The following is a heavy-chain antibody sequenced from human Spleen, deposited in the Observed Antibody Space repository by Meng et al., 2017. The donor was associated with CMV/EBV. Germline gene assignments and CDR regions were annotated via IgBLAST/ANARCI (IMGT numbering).Heavy chain of an antibody. Sequence: ASVKVSCKVSGYGVLELSMHWVRQIPGKGLEWMGWINPNSGGTNYAQKFQGRVTMTRDTSISTAYMELSRLRSDDTAVYYCARDFYRSCPYWGQGTLVTVSS. CDR2: INPNSGGT. D-gene: IGHD1-26*01. J-gene: IGHJ4*02. V-gene: IGHV1-2*02. CDR1: GYGVLELS. CDR3: ARDFYRSCPY.